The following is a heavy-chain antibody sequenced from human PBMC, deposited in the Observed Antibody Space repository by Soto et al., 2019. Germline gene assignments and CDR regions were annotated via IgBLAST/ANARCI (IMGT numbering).Heavy chain of an antibody. Sequence: QVQLVQSGAEVKKPGASVKVSCKASGYTFTGYYMHWVRQAPGQGLEWMGWINPNSGVTNYAQKFQGRVTMTRDTCISTAYMELRRLRSDDTAVYYRARGSLVVQASIVNWFHPWGQVTLVTVCS. V-gene: IGHV1-2*02. J-gene: IGHJ5*02. D-gene: IGHD2-2*01. CDR2: INPNSGVT. CDR3: ARGSLVVQASIVNWFHP. CDR1: GYTFTGYY.